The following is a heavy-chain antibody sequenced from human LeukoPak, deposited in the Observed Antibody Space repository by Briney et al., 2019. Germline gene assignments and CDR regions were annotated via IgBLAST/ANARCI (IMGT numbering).Heavy chain of an antibody. CDR1: GFTFSSYA. J-gene: IGHJ4*02. V-gene: IGHV3-23*01. CDR2: ISGSGGST. CDR3: AKSRSIAAVDY. D-gene: IGHD6-13*01. Sequence: GGSLRLSCAASGFTFSSYAMSWVRQAPGKGVEWVSAISGSGGSTYYADSLKGRFTISGDNSKNTLYLQMNSLRAEDTAVYYCAKSRSIAAVDYWGQGTLVTVSS.